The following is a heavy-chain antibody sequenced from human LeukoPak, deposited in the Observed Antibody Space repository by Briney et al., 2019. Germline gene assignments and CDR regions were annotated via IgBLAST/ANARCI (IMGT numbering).Heavy chain of an antibody. CDR3: ASRLRQSLFDP. CDR1: GVSISSDY. D-gene: IGHD4-17*01. Sequence: SETLSLTCTVSGVSISSDYLSWIRLPPGKGLEWIGYIYYSGSSNYNPSLKSRVTMSVDTSKNQFSLKLTSVTAADTAVYCCASRLRQSLFDPWGQGTLVSVSS. CDR2: IYYSGSS. V-gene: IGHV4-59*08. J-gene: IGHJ5*02.